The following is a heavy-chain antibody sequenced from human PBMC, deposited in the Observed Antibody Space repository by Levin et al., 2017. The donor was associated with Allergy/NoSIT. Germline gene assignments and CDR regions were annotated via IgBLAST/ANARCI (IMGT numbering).Heavy chain of an antibody. J-gene: IGHJ6*02. CDR1: GGSISSYY. CDR3: ARDYSIIAASGTHYFYGMDV. D-gene: IGHD6-13*01. CDR2: IYYSGST. V-gene: IGHV4-59*01. Sequence: MAGGSLRLSCTVSGGSISSYYWSWIRQPPGKGLEWIGYIYYSGSTNYNPSLKSRVTISVDTSKNQFSLKLSSVTAADTAVYYCARDYSIIAASGTHYFYGMDVWGQGTTVTVSS.